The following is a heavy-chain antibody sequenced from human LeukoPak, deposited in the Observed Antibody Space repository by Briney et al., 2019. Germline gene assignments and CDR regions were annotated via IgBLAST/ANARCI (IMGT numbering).Heavy chain of an antibody. V-gene: IGHV4-31*03. CDR1: GGSISSGGYY. D-gene: IGHD3-3*01. Sequence: PSQTLSLTCTVSGGSISSGGYYWSWIRQHPGKGLEWIGYIYYSGSTYYNPSLKSRVTISVDTSKNQFSLKLSSVTAADTAVYYCARDQEYYDFWSGSYHNWFDPWGQGTLVTVSS. CDR3: ARDQEYYDFWSGSYHNWFDP. CDR2: IYYSGST. J-gene: IGHJ5*02.